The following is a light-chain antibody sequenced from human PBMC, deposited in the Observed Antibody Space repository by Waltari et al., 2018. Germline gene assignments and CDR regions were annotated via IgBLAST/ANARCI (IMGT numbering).Light chain of an antibody. CDR1: SSDIGNFNA. CDR3: ISYAGSDTWL. V-gene: IGLV2-11*01. J-gene: IGLJ2*01. CDR2: GVN. Sequence: QAAPTQPPSVSGSPGQSVTISCTGTSSDIGNFNAVSWYQQHPGKAPKLMIYGVNKRPSGVSDRFSGSKSGTPASLTISGLQADDESDYYCISYAGSDTWLFGGGTRLTVL.